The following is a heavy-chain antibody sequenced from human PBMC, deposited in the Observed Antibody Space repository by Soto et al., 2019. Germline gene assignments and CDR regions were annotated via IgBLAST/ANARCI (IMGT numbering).Heavy chain of an antibody. Sequence: QVQLVQSGVEVKKPGASVEVSCKASGYTFIGHGSSWWRQAPGQGLEWLGWMSAYNGNTNYEDKFQGRVTTTRDTSTNTAHMELKSLTSDDTAVYYCATGSVRFGELYDAFDVWGQGTMVIVSS. CDR3: ATGSVRFGELYDAFDV. D-gene: IGHD3-10*01. J-gene: IGHJ3*01. CDR2: MSAYNGNT. CDR1: GYTFIGHG. V-gene: IGHV1-18*01.